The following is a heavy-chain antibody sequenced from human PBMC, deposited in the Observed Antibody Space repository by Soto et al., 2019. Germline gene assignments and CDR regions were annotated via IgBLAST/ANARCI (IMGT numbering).Heavy chain of an antibody. V-gene: IGHV4-34*01. CDR3: ARGSRVKIPAASGRDYYYHGLDV. Sequence: QVQLQQWGAGLLKPSETLSLTCAVYGGSFSGYYWSWIRQPPGKGLEWIGEINHRGSTNYNPSLKRRFTISVATSKNQFSLKLNSVTAADTAVYYCARGSRVKIPAASGRDYYYHGLDVWGQGTAVTVSS. J-gene: IGHJ6*02. CDR1: GGSFSGYY. D-gene: IGHD6-25*01. CDR2: INHRGST.